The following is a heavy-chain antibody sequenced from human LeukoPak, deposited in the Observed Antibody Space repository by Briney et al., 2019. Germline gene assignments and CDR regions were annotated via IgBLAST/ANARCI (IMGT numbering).Heavy chain of an antibody. J-gene: IGHJ4*02. V-gene: IGHV4-38-2*01. CDR2: IYHSGST. D-gene: IGHD2-15*01. CDR1: GYSISGGYY. Sequence: PSETLSLTCAVSGYSISGGYYWGWIRPPPGKGLEWIGSIYHSGSTYYNPSLKSRVTISVDTSKNQFSLKLSSVTAADTAVYYCARRLLNFDYWGQGTLVTVSS. CDR3: ARRLLNFDY.